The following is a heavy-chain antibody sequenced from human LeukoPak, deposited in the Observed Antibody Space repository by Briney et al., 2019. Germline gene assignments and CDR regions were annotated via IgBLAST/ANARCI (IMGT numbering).Heavy chain of an antibody. CDR1: GFTFSTYS. V-gene: IGHV3-48*01. J-gene: IGHJ6*03. D-gene: IGHD2-2*01. CDR3: ARDAIMDV. Sequence: GRSLRLSCAASGFTFSTYSMNWVRQAPGRGLEWVSYISSNGTTRYYADSVKGRFTISRDNAKNSLYLQMNSLRAEDTAVYYCARDAIMDVWGKGTTVTVSS. CDR2: ISSNGTTR.